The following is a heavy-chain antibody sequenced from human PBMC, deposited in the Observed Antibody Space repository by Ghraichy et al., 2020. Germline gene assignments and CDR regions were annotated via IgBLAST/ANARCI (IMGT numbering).Heavy chain of an antibody. V-gene: IGHV1-8*01. Sequence: ASVKVSCKASGYTFTSYDINWVRQATGQGLEWMGWMNPNSGNTGYAQKFQGRVTMTRNTSISTAYMELSSLRSEDTAVYYCARGGIVVVPAAIRNYYYYYGMDVWGQGTTVTVSS. CDR3: ARGGIVVVPAAIRNYYYYYGMDV. J-gene: IGHJ6*02. CDR2: MNPNSGNT. D-gene: IGHD2-2*02. CDR1: GYTFTSYD.